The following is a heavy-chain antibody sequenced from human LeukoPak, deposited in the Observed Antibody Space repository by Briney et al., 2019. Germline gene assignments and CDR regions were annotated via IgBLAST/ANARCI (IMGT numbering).Heavy chain of an antibody. Sequence: SETLSLTCVVYGGSFSGYYWNWIRQPPGKGLEWIGEINHSGSTNYNPSLKSRVTISVDRSKNQFSLKLSSVTAADTAVYYCASPSVPAAMRAFDIWGQGTMVTVSS. J-gene: IGHJ3*02. CDR3: ASPSVPAAMRAFDI. CDR2: INHSGST. V-gene: IGHV4-34*01. CDR1: GGSFSGYY. D-gene: IGHD2-2*01.